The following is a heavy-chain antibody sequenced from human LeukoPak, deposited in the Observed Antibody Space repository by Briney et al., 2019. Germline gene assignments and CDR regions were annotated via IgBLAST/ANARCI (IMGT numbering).Heavy chain of an antibody. V-gene: IGHV1-69*04. D-gene: IGHD3-10*01. Sequence: ASVKVSCKASGDTFSIYAIGWVRQAPGQGLEWMGRIIPVIGIQNYAQKFQGRVSITADKSTNTAYMELSSLRSEDTAVYYCARGLRLTLVRGGTTNSYFGMDVWGQGTTVTVSS. CDR2: IIPVIGIQ. CDR1: GDTFSIYA. CDR3: ARGLRLTLVRGGTTNSYFGMDV. J-gene: IGHJ6*02.